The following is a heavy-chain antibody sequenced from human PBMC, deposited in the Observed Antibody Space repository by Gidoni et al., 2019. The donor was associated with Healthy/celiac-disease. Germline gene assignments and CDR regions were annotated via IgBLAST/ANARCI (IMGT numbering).Heavy chain of an antibody. J-gene: IGHJ4*02. Sequence: QLQLQESGSGLVKPSQTLSITCAVSGGSISSGGYSWSWIRQPPGKGLEWIGYIYHSGSTYYNPALKSRVTISVDRSKNQFSLKLSSVTAADTAVYYCARAVHDSSGYYYSYYFDYWGQGTLVTVSS. CDR3: ARAVHDSSGYYYSYYFDY. V-gene: IGHV4-30-2*01. CDR2: IYHSGST. CDR1: GGSISSGGYS. D-gene: IGHD3-22*01.